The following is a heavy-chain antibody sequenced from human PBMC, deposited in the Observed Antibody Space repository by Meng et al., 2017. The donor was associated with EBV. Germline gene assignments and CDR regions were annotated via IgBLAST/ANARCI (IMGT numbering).Heavy chain of an antibody. J-gene: IGHJ4*02. CDR2: ITPVFGIA. Sequence: VQLVQSGAEVKKRGTAVKVSCTGSGENFNNFGISWVRQAPGQGLEWMGDITPVFGIANYAESFQGRVTISADTSTRTAYMDLSSLRSDDTAVYYCVRDLWLRIGECVWGQGTLVTVSS. D-gene: IGHD5-12*01. CDR1: GENFNNFG. V-gene: IGHV1-69*17. CDR3: VRDLWLRIGECV.